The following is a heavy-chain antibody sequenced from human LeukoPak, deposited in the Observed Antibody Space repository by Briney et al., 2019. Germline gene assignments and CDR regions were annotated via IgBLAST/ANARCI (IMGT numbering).Heavy chain of an antibody. CDR3: GRDPYSGRYGDYYYYYMDV. D-gene: IGHD1-26*01. V-gene: IGHV3-21*01. J-gene: IGHJ6*03. CDR2: ITSSSRYI. CDR1: GLTSGSYN. Sequence: TGGSLTLPCAVSGLTSGSYNMNGVPQAPGKGLEWVSSITSSSRYIYYAPSVKGRFTISRDNAKSSLYLQLNSLRAEDAAVHYCGRDPYSGRYGDYYYYYMDVWGKGTTVTISS.